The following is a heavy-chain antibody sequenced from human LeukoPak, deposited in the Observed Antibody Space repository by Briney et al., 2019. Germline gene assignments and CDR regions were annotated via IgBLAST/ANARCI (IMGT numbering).Heavy chain of an antibody. CDR3: ARGVYYYGSGRYDY. D-gene: IGHD3-10*01. CDR1: GGSISSYY. Sequence: SETLSLTCTVSGGSISSYYWSWIRQPPGKGLEWIGYIYYSGSTNYNPSLKSRVTISVDTSKNQFSLKLSSVTAADTAVYYCARGVYYYGSGRYDYWGQGTLVTVSS. J-gene: IGHJ4*02. V-gene: IGHV4-59*01. CDR2: IYYSGST.